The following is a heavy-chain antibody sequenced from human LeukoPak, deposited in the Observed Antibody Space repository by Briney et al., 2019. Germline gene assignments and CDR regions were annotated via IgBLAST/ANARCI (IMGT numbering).Heavy chain of an antibody. CDR1: GGSISSYY. CDR3: ASAGGTSPTLDY. CDR2: VYYSGNT. J-gene: IGHJ4*02. D-gene: IGHD6-25*01. V-gene: IGHV4-59*01. Sequence: SETLSLTCTVSGGSISSYYWSWIRQPPGKGLEWIGYVYYSGNTNYNPSLKSRVTISLDTSKNQLSLKLSSVTAADTAVYHCASAGGTSPTLDYWGQGTLVTVSS.